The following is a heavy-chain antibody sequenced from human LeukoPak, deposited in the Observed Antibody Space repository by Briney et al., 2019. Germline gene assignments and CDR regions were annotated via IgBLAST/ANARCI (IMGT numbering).Heavy chain of an antibody. V-gene: IGHV5-51*01. J-gene: IGHJ3*02. D-gene: IGHD3-10*01. CDR3: ARHTYGSGSYLPYAFDI. CDR2: IYPGDSDT. Sequence: GGSLKISCKGSGYSFTSYWIGWVRQMPGKGLEWMGIIYPGDSDTRYSPSFQGQVTISADKSISTAYLQWSSLKASDTAMYYCARHTYGSGSYLPYAFDIWGQGTMVTVSS. CDR1: GYSFTSYW.